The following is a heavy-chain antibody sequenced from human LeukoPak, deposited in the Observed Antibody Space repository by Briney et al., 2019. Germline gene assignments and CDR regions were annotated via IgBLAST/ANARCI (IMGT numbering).Heavy chain of an antibody. V-gene: IGHV3-23*01. CDR3: AKKFRLMYNWFDP. J-gene: IGHJ5*02. CDR2: ISGSGGTT. D-gene: IGHD3-10*02. Sequence: AISGSGGTTYYAASVKGRFTISRDNSKNTLYLQMNSLRAEDTAVYYCAKKFRLMYNWFDPWGQGTLVTVSS.